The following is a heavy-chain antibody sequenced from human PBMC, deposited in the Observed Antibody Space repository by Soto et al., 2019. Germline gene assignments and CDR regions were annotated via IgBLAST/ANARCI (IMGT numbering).Heavy chain of an antibody. J-gene: IGHJ3*02. D-gene: IGHD6-25*01. CDR1: GYTFTSYA. CDR3: ARAARPIDAFDI. Sequence: QVQLVQSGAEEKKPGASVKVSCKASGYTFTSYAMHWVRQAPGQRLEWMGWINAGNGNTKYSQKFQGRVTITRDTSASTAYMELSSLRSEDTAVYYCARAARPIDAFDIWGQGTMVTVSS. V-gene: IGHV1-3*05. CDR2: INAGNGNT.